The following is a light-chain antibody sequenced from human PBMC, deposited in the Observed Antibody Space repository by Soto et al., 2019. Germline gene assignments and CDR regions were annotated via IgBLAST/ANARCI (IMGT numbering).Light chain of an antibody. CDR3: QQYKSYST. CDR1: QSISRW. V-gene: IGKV1-5*01. J-gene: IGKJ4*01. Sequence: DIQMTQSPSTLSASIGAIVTITCRASQSISRWLAWYQKKPGKAPKLLIYDASTLQSGVPSRLSGSGSGTEFTLTISSLQPDDFATYDCQQYKSYSTFGGGTKVESK. CDR2: DAS.